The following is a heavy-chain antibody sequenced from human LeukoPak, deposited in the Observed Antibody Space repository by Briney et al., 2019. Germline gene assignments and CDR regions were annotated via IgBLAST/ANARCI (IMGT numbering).Heavy chain of an antibody. V-gene: IGHV3-66*01. Sequence: PGGSLRLSCAASGFTVSSNYMSWVRQAPGKGLEWVSVIYSGGSTYYADSVKGRFTISKDNSKNTLYLQMNSLRAEDTAVYYCARDRYYYDSSGQLGVFDIWGQGTMVTVSS. CDR2: IYSGGST. D-gene: IGHD3-22*01. CDR3: ARDRYYYDSSGQLGVFDI. J-gene: IGHJ3*02. CDR1: GFTVSSNY.